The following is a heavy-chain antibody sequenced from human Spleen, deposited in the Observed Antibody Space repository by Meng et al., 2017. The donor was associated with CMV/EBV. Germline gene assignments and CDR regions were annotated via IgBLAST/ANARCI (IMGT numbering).Heavy chain of an antibody. D-gene: IGHD3-3*01. CDR1: GGSFSGYY. J-gene: IGHJ5*02. CDR3: ASGLTIFGPYDP. Sequence: QVQLQQWGAGLLKPSVTLCLTCAVYGGSFSGYYWSWIRQPPGKGLEWIGEINHSGSTNYNPSLKSRVTISVDTSKNQFSLKLSSVTAADTAVYYCASGLTIFGPYDPWGQGTLVTVSS. CDR2: INHSGST. V-gene: IGHV4-34*01.